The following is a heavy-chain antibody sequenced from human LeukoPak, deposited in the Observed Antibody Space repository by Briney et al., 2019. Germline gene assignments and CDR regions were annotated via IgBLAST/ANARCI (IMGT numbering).Heavy chain of an antibody. D-gene: IGHD3-3*01. V-gene: IGHV1-2*02. Sequence: GASVKVSCKASGYTFTGYYMHWVGQAPGQGLEWMGWINPNSGGTNYAQKFQGRVTMTRDTSISTAYMELSRLRSDDTAVYYCARTLASYYDFWSGYYSDSWFDPWGQGTLVTVSS. CDR2: INPNSGGT. J-gene: IGHJ5*02. CDR3: ARTLASYYDFWSGYYSDSWFDP. CDR1: GYTFTGYY.